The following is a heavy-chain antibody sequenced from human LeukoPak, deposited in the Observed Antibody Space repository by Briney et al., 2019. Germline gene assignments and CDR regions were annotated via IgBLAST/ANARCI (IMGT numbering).Heavy chain of an antibody. CDR3: AREQGFDWLLYHGYFDY. Sequence: SVTVSCKASGFTFTSSAVQWVRQARGQRLEWIGWIVVGSGNTNYAQKFQGWVTMTRDTSISTAYMELSRLRSDDAAVYYCAREQGFDWLLYHGYFDYWGQGTLVTVSS. CDR1: GFTFTSSA. V-gene: IGHV1-58*01. J-gene: IGHJ4*02. D-gene: IGHD3-9*01. CDR2: IVVGSGNT.